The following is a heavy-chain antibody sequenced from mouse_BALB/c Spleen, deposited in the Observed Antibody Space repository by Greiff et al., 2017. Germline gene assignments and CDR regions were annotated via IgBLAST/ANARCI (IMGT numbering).Heavy chain of an antibody. V-gene: IGHV1-87*01. CDR3: AREGGYVPFAY. CDR1: GYTFTSYW. J-gene: IGHJ3*01. Sequence: QVQLQQSGAELARPGASVKLSCKASGYTFTSYWMQWVKQRPGQGLEWIGAIYPGDGDTRYTQKFKGKATLTADKSSSTAYMQLSSLASEDSAVYYCAREGGYVPFAYWGQGTLVTVSA. CDR2: IYPGDGDT. D-gene: IGHD2-2*01.